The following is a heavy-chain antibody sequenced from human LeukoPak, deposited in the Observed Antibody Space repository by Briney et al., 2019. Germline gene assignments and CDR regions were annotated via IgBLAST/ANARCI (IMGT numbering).Heavy chain of an antibody. CDR1: GFTFSSYS. D-gene: IGHD3-22*01. CDR2: ISGSYSTI. CDR3: ARDTLGGSGYLFDY. Sequence: GGSLRLSCAASGFTFSSYSMNWVRQAPGKGLEWVSYISGSYSTIYYADSVKGRFTVSRDNAKTSLYLQMNSLRAEDTAVYYCARDTLGGSGYLFDYWGQGTLVTVSS. J-gene: IGHJ4*02. V-gene: IGHV3-48*01.